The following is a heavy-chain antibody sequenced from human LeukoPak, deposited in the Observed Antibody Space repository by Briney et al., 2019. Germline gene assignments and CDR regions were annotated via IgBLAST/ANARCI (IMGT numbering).Heavy chain of an antibody. V-gene: IGHV5-51*01. J-gene: IGHJ4*02. CDR1: GSIFTSYW. Sequence: GESLQISCEGSGSIFTSYWIGWVRQLPGKGLEWMGIIYPGDSDTRYSPSFQGQVTISADKSISTAFLQWSSLKASDSAMYYCARQVRDSSLIDYWGQGTLVTVSS. CDR2: IYPGDSDT. D-gene: IGHD6-19*01. CDR3: ARQVRDSSLIDY.